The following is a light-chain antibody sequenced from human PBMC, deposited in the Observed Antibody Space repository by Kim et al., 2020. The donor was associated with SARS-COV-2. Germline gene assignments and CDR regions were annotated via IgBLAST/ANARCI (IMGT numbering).Light chain of an antibody. J-gene: IGKJ5*01. V-gene: IGKV3-11*01. Sequence: SLSPGEVATLSCRASQSLGDFLAWYQQRPGQAPRLLIYDASKRATGVPARFSGSGSGTDFTLTITTLESEDFAIYYCQRSSWPITFGQGTRLEIK. CDR2: DAS. CDR3: QRSSWPIT. CDR1: QSLGDF.